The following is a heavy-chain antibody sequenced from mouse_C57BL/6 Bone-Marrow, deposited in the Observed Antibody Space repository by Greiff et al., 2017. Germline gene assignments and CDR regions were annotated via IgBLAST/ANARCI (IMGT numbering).Heavy chain of an antibody. CDR3: TRFSGYPYWYFDV. D-gene: IGHD2-2*01. J-gene: IGHJ1*03. V-gene: IGHV1-15*01. CDR2: IDPETGGT. CDR1: GYTFTDYE. Sequence: VQLQQSGAELVRPGASVTLSCKASGYTFTDYEMPWVKQTPVHGLEWIGAIDPETGGTAYNQKFKGKAILTADKSSSTAYMELRSLTSEDSAVYYCTRFSGYPYWYFDVWGTGTTVTVSS.